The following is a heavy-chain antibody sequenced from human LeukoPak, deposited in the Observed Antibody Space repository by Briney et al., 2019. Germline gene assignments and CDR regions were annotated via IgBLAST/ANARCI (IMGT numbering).Heavy chain of an antibody. CDR1: GFTFSSYA. J-gene: IGHJ4*02. CDR2: ISYDGSNK. V-gene: IGHV3-30-3*01. CDR3: ARGGGYFEFAYFDY. D-gene: IGHD3-22*01. Sequence: GKSLRLSCAASGFTFSSYAMHWVRQAPGKGLEWVAVISYDGSNKYYADSVKGRFTISRDNSKNTLYLQMNSLRAEDTAVYYCARGGGYFEFAYFDYWGQGTLVTVSS.